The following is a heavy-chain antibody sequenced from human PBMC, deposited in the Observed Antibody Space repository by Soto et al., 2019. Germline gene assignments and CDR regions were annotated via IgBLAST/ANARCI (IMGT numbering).Heavy chain of an antibody. J-gene: IGHJ5*02. CDR2: IYHSGST. Sequence: PSETLSLTRAVSGGSISSGGYYWSWIRQPPGKGLEWTGYIYHSGSTYYNPSLKSRVTISVDRSKNQFSLKLSSVTAADTAVYYCASRLDYGGANNWFDPWGQGTLVTVSS. V-gene: IGHV4-30-2*01. CDR1: GGSISSGGYY. CDR3: ASRLDYGGANNWFDP. D-gene: IGHD4-17*01.